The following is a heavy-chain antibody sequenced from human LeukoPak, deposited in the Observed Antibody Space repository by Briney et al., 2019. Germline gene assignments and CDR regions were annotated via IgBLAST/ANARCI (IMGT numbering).Heavy chain of an antibody. Sequence: GRSLRLSCAASGFTFSSYGMHWVRQAPGKGLEWVAVILYDGSNKYYADSVKGRFTISRDNSKNTLYLQMNSLRAEDTAVYYCARDDSSGYYFNTVRLDYWGQGTLVTVSS. D-gene: IGHD3-22*01. J-gene: IGHJ4*02. CDR3: ARDDSSGYYFNTVRLDY. CDR1: GFTFSSYG. CDR2: ILYDGSNK. V-gene: IGHV3-30*03.